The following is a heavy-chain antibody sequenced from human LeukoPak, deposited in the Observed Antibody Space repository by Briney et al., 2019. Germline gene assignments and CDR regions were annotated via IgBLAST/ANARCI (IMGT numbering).Heavy chain of an antibody. V-gene: IGHV3-74*01. Sequence: GGSLRLSCAVSGFTFSSYWMHWVRQAPGKGLVWVSRINTDGSSTTYADSVKGRFTISRDNAKNTLYLQMNSLGAEDTAVYYCARDSGDGSTSFDNWGQGTLVTVPS. CDR3: ARDSGDGSTSFDN. D-gene: IGHD5-24*01. CDR2: INTDGSST. CDR1: GFTFSSYW. J-gene: IGHJ4*02.